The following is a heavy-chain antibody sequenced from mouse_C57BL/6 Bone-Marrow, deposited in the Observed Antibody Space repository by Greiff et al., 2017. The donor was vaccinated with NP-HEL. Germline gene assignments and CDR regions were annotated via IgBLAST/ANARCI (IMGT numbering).Heavy chain of an antibody. CDR2: INPNNGGT. CDR3: ARCGIYYYGSSYYVDY. V-gene: IGHV1-22*01. CDR1: GYTFTDYN. D-gene: IGHD1-1*01. J-gene: IGHJ2*01. Sequence: EVQLQQSGPELVKPGASVKMSCKASGYTFTDYNMHWVKQSHGKSLEWIGYINPNNGGTSYNQKFKGKATLTVNKSSSTAYMELRSLTSEDSAVYYCARCGIYYYGSSYYVDYWGQGTTLTVSS.